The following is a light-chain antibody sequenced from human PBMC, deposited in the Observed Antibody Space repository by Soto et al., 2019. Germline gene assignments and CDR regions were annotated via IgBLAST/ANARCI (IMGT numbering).Light chain of an antibody. CDR2: DVS. Sequence: SALTQPASVSGSPGQSITISCTGTSSDVGGYNYVSWYQQHPGKAPKLMIYDVSNRPSGVSNRSSGSKSGNTASLTISGLQAEDEADYYCSSYTSSSTRLYVFGTGTKVTVL. CDR1: SSDVGGYNY. J-gene: IGLJ1*01. V-gene: IGLV2-14*01. CDR3: SSYTSSSTRLYV.